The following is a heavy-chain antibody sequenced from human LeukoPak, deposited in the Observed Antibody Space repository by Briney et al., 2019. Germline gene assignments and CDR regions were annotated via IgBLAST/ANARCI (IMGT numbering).Heavy chain of an antibody. CDR1: GFSLSTSGMC. D-gene: IGHD3-22*01. V-gene: IGHV2-70*11. CDR3: ARIRYYYDSSGYYSVIDY. Sequence: ESGPTLVKPTQTLTLTCTFSGFSLSTSGMCVSWIRQPPGKALEWLARIDWDDDKYYSTSLKTRLTISKDTSKNQVVLTMTNMDPVDTATYYCARIRYYYDSSGYYSVIDYWGQGTLVTVSS. CDR2: IDWDDDK. J-gene: IGHJ4*02.